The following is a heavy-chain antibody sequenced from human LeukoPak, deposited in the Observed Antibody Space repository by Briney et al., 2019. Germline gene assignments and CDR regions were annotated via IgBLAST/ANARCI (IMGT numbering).Heavy chain of an antibody. CDR2: ISASGGSP. J-gene: IGHJ4*02. CDR1: GFTFSSYA. Sequence: GGSLRLSCAAPGFTFSSYAMSWVRQAPGKGLKWVSAISASGGSPYYADSVRGRFTISRDNSKNTLYLQMNSLRAEDTAAYYCAKSLRATPDSSGYYSFSDYWGQGTLVTVSS. D-gene: IGHD3-22*01. CDR3: AKSLRATPDSSGYYSFSDY. V-gene: IGHV3-23*01.